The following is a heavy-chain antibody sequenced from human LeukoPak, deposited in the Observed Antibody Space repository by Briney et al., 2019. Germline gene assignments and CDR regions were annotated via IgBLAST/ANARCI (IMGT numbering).Heavy chain of an antibody. D-gene: IGHD5-12*01. V-gene: IGHV1-24*01. Sequence: ASVKVSCKVSGYTLTELSMHWVRRAPGKGLEWMGGFDPEDGETIYAQKFQGRVTMTEDTSTDTAYMELSSLRSEDTAVYYCARSMGHSALYYFDYWGQGTLVTVSS. J-gene: IGHJ4*02. CDR3: ARSMGHSALYYFDY. CDR1: GYTLTELS. CDR2: FDPEDGET.